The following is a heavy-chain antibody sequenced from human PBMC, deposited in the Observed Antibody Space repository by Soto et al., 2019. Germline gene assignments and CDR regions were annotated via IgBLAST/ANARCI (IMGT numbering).Heavy chain of an antibody. D-gene: IGHD5-12*01. J-gene: IGHJ4*02. V-gene: IGHV4-34*02. CDR1: GESLSDYS. CDR3: ARGGGKSGYFFDY. Sequence: QVQLRQWGAGLLKPLETLSLRCAVYGESLSDYSWSWIRQSPEKGLEWIGEINHGGSTKSNPSLKSRVTISVDTSKNRVSLILTSATAADTAVYRCARGGGKSGYFFDYWGRGTLVTVSS. CDR2: INHGGST.